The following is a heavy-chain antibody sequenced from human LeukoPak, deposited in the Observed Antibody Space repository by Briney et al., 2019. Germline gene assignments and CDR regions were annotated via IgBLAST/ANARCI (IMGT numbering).Heavy chain of an antibody. V-gene: IGHV4-31*03. J-gene: IGHJ3*02. CDR2: IYYSGST. CDR3: ASYYYYDSSGYALTNAFDI. Sequence: SSETLSLTCTVSGGSISSGGYYWSWIRQHPGKGLEWIGYIYYSGSTYYNPSLKSRVTISVDTSKNQFSLKLSSVTAADTAVYYCASYYYYDSSGYALTNAFDIWGQGTMVTVSS. D-gene: IGHD3-22*01. CDR1: GGSISSGGYY.